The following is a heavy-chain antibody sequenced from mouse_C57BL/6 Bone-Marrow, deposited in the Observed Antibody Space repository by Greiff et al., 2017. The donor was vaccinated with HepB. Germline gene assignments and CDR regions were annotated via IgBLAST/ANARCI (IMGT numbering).Heavy chain of an antibody. CDR1: GFTFSDYY. Sequence: EVKLMESGGGLVQPGGSLKLSCAASGFTFSDYYMYWVRQTPEKRLEWVAYISNGGGSTYYPDTVKGRFTISRDNAKNTLYLQMSRLKSEDTAMYYCARRLYDYDRYYAMDYWGQGTSVTVSS. CDR2: ISNGGGST. D-gene: IGHD2-4*01. V-gene: IGHV5-12*01. J-gene: IGHJ4*01. CDR3: ARRLYDYDRYYAMDY.